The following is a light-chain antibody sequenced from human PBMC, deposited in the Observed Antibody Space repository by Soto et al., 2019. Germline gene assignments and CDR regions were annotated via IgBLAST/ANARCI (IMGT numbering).Light chain of an antibody. J-gene: IGKJ4*01. V-gene: IGKV3-11*01. Sequence: EIVLTQSPTPLSLSPGERATLSCRASQSVSSYLAWYQQKPGQAPRLLIYDASNRATGIPARFSGSGSGTDFTLTISSLEPEDFAVYYCQQRSSWPTFGGGTKVEIK. CDR2: DAS. CDR3: QQRSSWPT. CDR1: QSVSSY.